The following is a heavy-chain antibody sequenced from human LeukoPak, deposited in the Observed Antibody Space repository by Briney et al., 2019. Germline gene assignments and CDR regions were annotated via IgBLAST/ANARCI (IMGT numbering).Heavy chain of an antibody. V-gene: IGHV3-30*02. CDR2: IRYDGSNK. D-gene: IGHD1-26*01. CDR1: GFTFSSYG. J-gene: IGHJ6*03. Sequence: GGSLRLSCAASGFTFSSYGMHWVRQAPGKGLEWVAFIRYDGSNKYYADSVKGRFTISRDNSKNTLYLQMNSLRAEDTAVYYCAKGGGGSYSDYYYYMDVWGKGTTVTVSS. CDR3: AKGGGGSYSDYYYYMDV.